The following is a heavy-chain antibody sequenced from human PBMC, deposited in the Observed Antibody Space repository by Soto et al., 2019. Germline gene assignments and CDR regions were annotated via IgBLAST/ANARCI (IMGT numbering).Heavy chain of an antibody. Sequence: QVQLVQSGAEVKKPGASVKVSCKASGYTFTSYAMHWVRQAPGQRLEWMGWINAGNGNTKYSQKFQGRVTITRDTSASTAYMELISLRSEDTAVYYCASNIGSSSWDYYYYYGMDVWGQGTTVTVSS. CDR3: ASNIGSSSWDYYYYYGMDV. D-gene: IGHD6-6*01. CDR2: INAGNGNT. J-gene: IGHJ6*02. V-gene: IGHV1-3*01. CDR1: GYTFTSYA.